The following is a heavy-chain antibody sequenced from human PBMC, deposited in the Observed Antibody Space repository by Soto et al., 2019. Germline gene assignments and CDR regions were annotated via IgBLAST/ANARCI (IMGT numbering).Heavy chain of an antibody. Sequence: QVQLVQSGAEVKKPGSSVKVSCKASGGTFSSYAISWVRQAPGQGLEWMGGIIPIFGTANYAQKFQGRVKIPEDESTSTAYMELSSLRSDDTAVYYCANSGYEGVWFDPWGQGTLVTVSS. J-gene: IGHJ5*02. CDR1: GGTFSSYA. V-gene: IGHV1-69*01. D-gene: IGHD5-12*01. CDR3: ANSGYEGVWFDP. CDR2: IIPIFGTA.